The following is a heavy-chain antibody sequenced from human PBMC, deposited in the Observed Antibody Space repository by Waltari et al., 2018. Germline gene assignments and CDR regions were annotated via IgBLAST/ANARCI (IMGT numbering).Heavy chain of an antibody. CDR3: ARARVRSSGWSPFDP. CDR1: GFTFRSYG. Sequence: QVKLVESGGGVVQPGRSLRLAWAASGFTFRSYGRHWVRKAPGKGLEWVAVIWYDGSNKYYADSVKGRFTISRDNSKNTLYLQMNSLRAEDTAVYYCARARVRSSGWSPFDPWGQGTLVTVSS. V-gene: IGHV3-33*01. J-gene: IGHJ5*02. D-gene: IGHD6-19*01. CDR2: IWYDGSNK.